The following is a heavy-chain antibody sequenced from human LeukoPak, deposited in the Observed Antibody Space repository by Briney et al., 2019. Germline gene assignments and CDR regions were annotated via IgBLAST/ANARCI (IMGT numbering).Heavy chain of an antibody. D-gene: IGHD6-13*01. V-gene: IGHV4-59*08. CDR1: GGSFSGYY. CDR3: ARGSGSSRLY. J-gene: IGHJ4*02. CDR2: IYYTGST. Sequence: SETLSLTCAVYGGSFSGYYWSWIRQPPGKGLEWIGFIYYTGSTNYNPSLKSRVTMSVDTSKSQFSLNLSSVTAADTAVYYCARGSGSSRLYWGQGTLVTVSS.